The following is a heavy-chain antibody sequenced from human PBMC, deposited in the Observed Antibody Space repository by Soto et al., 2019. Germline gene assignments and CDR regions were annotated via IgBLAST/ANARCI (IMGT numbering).Heavy chain of an antibody. J-gene: IGHJ4*02. CDR2: ISWNSGSI. V-gene: IGHV3-9*01. CDR1: GFTFDDYA. D-gene: IGHD5-18*01. Sequence: GGSLRLSCAASGFTFDDYAMHWVRQAPGKGLEWVSGISWNSGSIGYADSVKGRFTISRDNAKNSLYLQMNSLRAEDTALYYCAKDQRGYSYGYDYWGQGTLVTVSS. CDR3: AKDQRGYSYGYDY.